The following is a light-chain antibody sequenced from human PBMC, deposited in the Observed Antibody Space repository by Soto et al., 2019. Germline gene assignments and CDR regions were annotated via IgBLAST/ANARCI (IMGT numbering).Light chain of an antibody. CDR3: LQDYNHPFT. V-gene: IGKV1-6*01. J-gene: IGKJ2*01. CDR2: GAS. CDR1: QDIRND. Sequence: AIQMTQSPSSLSASVGDRVTITCRASQDIRNDLGWFQQKPGKAPRLLIYGASSLQSGVPSRVSGSGSGTDFTLTISSLQPEDFATYYCLQDYNHPFTFGQGTKLEIK.